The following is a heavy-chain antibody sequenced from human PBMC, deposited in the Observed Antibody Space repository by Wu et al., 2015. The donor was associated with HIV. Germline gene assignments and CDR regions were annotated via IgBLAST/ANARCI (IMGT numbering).Heavy chain of an antibody. CDR1: GGTLSSYA. CDR2: INPLFGTT. D-gene: IGHD6-19*01. J-gene: IGHJ6*02. Sequence: QVQLVQSGAEVKKPGSSVKVSCKASGGTLSSYAINWVRQAPGQGLEWMGRINPLFGTTRHAQKFQDRITITTDEAKTIVYLELDSLRSDDTAVYYCARNTDSVATSLYSLGVWGQGTTVTVSS. CDR3: ARNTDSVATSLYSLGV. V-gene: IGHV1-69*05.